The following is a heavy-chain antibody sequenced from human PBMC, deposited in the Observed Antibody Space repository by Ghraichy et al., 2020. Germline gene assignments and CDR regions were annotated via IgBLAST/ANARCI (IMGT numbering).Heavy chain of an antibody. CDR2: IHYSGST. J-gene: IGHJ5*02. CDR1: GASTSSYY. CDR3: VGTSLDFDP. Sequence: SETLSLTCTVSGASTSSYYWSWIRQSPGKGLEWIGYIHYSGSTNYKPSLKSRVTMSLDTSKNQFSLKLTSVTAADTAVYYCVGTSLDFDPWGQGTLVTVSS. D-gene: IGHD2-2*01. V-gene: IGHV4-59*01.